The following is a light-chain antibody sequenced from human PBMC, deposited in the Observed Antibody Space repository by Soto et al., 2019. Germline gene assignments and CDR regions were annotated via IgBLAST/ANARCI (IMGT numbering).Light chain of an antibody. J-gene: IGKJ1*01. V-gene: IGKV3-20*01. CDR3: QQYGSSTEGT. Sequence: EIVLTQSPGTLSLSPGERATLSCRASQSVTSSKLAWYQQKPGQAPRLLIYGTSFRATGIPDRFIGSGSGTDFTLTTSRLEPEDVAAYHGQQYGSSTEGTFGQGTKVESK. CDR2: GTS. CDR1: QSVTSSK.